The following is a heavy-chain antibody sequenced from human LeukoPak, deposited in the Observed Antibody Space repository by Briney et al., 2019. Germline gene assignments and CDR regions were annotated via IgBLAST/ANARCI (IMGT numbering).Heavy chain of an antibody. J-gene: IGHJ5*02. D-gene: IGHD2-2*01. Sequence: PGGSLRLSCAASGFTFSSYSMNWVRQAPGKGLEWVSSISSSSSYIYYADSVKGRFTISRDNAKNSLYLQMNSLRAEDTAVYYCARGRGYCSSTSCQIWFDPWGQGTLATVSS. CDR3: ARGRGYCSSTSCQIWFDP. V-gene: IGHV3-21*01. CDR1: GFTFSSYS. CDR2: ISSSSSYI.